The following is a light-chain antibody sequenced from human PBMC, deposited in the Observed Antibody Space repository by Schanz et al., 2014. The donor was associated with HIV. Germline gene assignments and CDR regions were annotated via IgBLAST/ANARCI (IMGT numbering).Light chain of an antibody. CDR3: QQSFSIPSIT. CDR1: QSINSH. J-gene: IGKJ5*01. Sequence: DIQMTQSPSSLSSSVGASVTLTCRASQSINSHLNWYQQKPGKAPKLLIYAASILQSGVPSRFSGSGSGTDYTLTISNLQPEDFASYFCQQSFSIPSITFGQGTRLEIK. CDR2: AAS. V-gene: IGKV1-39*01.